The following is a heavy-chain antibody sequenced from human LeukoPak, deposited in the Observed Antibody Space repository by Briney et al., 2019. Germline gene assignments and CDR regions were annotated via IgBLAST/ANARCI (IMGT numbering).Heavy chain of an antibody. CDR2: IYYSGST. V-gene: IGHV4-59*01. Sequence: PSETLSLTCTVSGGSISSDYWSWIRQPPGKGLEWIGYIYYSGSTNYKPSLKSRVTISVDASKNQFSLKLRSVTAADTAVYYCARVWSGYDVFDIWGQGTMVTVSS. D-gene: IGHD3-3*01. CDR3: ARVWSGYDVFDI. J-gene: IGHJ3*02. CDR1: GGSISSDY.